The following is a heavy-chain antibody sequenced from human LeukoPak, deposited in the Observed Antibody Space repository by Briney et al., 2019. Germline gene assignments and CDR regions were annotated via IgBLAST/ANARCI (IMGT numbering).Heavy chain of an antibody. V-gene: IGHV1-18*01. CDR1: GYTFTSYG. D-gene: IGHD6-19*01. CDR3: ARYYIAVAGREDFDY. Sequence: ASVKVSCKASGYTFTSYGISWVRQAPRQGLEWMGWISAYNGNTNYAQKLQGRVTMTTDTSTSTAYMELRSLRSDDTAVYYCARYYIAVAGREDFDYWGQGTLVTVSS. CDR2: ISAYNGNT. J-gene: IGHJ4*02.